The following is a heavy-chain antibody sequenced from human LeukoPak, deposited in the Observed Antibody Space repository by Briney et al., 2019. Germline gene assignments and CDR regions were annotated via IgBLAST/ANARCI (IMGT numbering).Heavy chain of an antibody. CDR3: APGGDYSRRTSCPS. CDR2: SRNKANSYTT. V-gene: IGHV3-72*01. J-gene: IGHJ3*01. Sequence: GGSLRLSCAASGFTFSSYSMNCVRQAPGKGLEWVGRSRNKANSYTTEYAASVKGRFNISRDDSENSLYLHMNSLKTEDTAMYYCAPGGDYSRRTSCPSWGQGTMVTVSS. D-gene: IGHD2-2*01. CDR1: GFTFSSYS.